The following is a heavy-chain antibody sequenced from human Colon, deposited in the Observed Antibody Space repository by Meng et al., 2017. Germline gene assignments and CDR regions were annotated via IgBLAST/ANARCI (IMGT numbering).Heavy chain of an antibody. CDR3: ARFSSGWRGNWFDT. J-gene: IGHJ5*02. V-gene: IGHV4-30-4*01. CDR1: GGSMSSGNYY. D-gene: IGHD6-19*01. CDR2: INHGGIT. Sequence: QVQLQESGPGLVEPSQTLSLTCTVSGGSMSSGNYYWSWIRQPPGKGLEWIGEINHGGITNYNPSLKSRITISVDTSKNQFSLKLTSVTAADTAVYYCARFSSGWRGNWFDTWGQGTLVTVSS.